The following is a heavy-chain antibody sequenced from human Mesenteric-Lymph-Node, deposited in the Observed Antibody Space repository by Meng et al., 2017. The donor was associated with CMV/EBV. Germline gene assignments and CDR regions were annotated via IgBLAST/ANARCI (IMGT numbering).Heavy chain of an antibody. CDR2: ISSSGSTI. CDR1: GFTFEDYG. J-gene: IGHJ4*02. Sequence: GESLKISCAASGFTFEDYGMSWVRQAPGKGLEWVSYISSSGSTIYYADSVKGRFTISRDNAKNSLYLQMNSLRAEDTAVYYCARSGFSGSYYFDYWGQGTLVTVSS. CDR3: ARSGFSGSYYFDY. D-gene: IGHD1-26*01. V-gene: IGHV3-48*03.